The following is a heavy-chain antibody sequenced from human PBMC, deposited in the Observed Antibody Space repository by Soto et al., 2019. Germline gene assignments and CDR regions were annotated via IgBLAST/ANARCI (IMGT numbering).Heavy chain of an antibody. CDR2: IYTSGST. CDR3: AREGATMVRGVIITPYYYYGMDV. J-gene: IGHJ6*02. V-gene: IGHV4-4*07. Sequence: ASETLSLTCTVSGGSISSYYWSWIRKPAGKGLEWIGRIYTSGSTNYNPSLKSRVTMSVDTSKNQFSLKLSSVTAADTAVYYCAREGATMVRGVIITPYYYYGMDVWGQGTTVTVSS. D-gene: IGHD3-10*01. CDR1: GGSISSYY.